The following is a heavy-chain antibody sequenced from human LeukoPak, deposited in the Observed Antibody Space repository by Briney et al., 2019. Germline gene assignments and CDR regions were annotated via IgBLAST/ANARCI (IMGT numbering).Heavy chain of an antibody. CDR1: GFTFSSYA. V-gene: IGHV3-23*01. J-gene: IGHJ4*02. CDR3: AKDYSPYSSSAEYFDY. Sequence: GGSLRLSCAASGFTFSSYAMSWVRQAPGKGLEWVSAISGSGGSTYYADSVKGRFTISRDNSKNTLYLQMNSLRAEDTAVYYCAKDYSPYSSSAEYFDYWGQGTLVTVSS. CDR2: ISGSGGST. D-gene: IGHD6-6*01.